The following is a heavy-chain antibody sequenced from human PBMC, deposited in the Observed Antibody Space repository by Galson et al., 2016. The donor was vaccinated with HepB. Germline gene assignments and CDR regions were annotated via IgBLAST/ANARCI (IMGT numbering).Heavy chain of an antibody. J-gene: IGHJ4*02. CDR3: ARRTGFGARFDY. CDR1: GYSFTSYY. V-gene: IGHV5-10-1*01. Sequence: QSGAEMTKPGESLRISCKGSGYSFTSYYINWVRQMPGKGLEWMGNIGPSDSYTNYSPSFQGHVTISADKSITTAYLQWSSLKASDTAMYYCARRTGFGARFDYWGQGTLVTVST. CDR2: IGPSDSYT. D-gene: IGHD3-10*01.